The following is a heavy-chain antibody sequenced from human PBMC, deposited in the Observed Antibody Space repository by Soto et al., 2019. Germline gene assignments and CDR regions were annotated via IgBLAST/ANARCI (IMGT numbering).Heavy chain of an antibody. CDR2: ISGSGGST. J-gene: IGHJ5*02. CDR3: AKDHGPIAAAAGDWFDP. D-gene: IGHD6-13*01. CDR1: GFTFSSYA. Sequence: PGGSLRLSCAASGFTFSSYAMSWVRQAPGKGLEWVSAISGSGGSTYYADSVKGRFTISRDNSKNTLYLQMNSLRAEDTAVYYCAKDHGPIAAAAGDWFDPWGQGTLVTVSS. V-gene: IGHV3-23*01.